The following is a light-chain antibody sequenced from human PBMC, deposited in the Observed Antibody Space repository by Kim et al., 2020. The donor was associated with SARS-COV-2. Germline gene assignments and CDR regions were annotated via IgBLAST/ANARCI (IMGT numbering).Light chain of an antibody. CDR3: QHYDSSPPVT. CDR2: GAS. V-gene: IGKV3-20*01. J-gene: IGKJ5*01. Sequence: IVLTQSPGTLSLSPGERVTLSCRASQSVRSYYLAWYQQKPGQAPRLLIYGASSRATGIPDRFSGSGSGTDFTLTISRLEPEDFAVYYCQHYDSSPPVTFGQGTRLEIK. CDR1: QSVRSYY.